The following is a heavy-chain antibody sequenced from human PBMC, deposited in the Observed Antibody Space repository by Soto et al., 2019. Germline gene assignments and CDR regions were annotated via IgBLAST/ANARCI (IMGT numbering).Heavy chain of an antibody. J-gene: IGHJ4*02. D-gene: IGHD6-19*01. Sequence: EVQLLESGGGLVQPGGSLRLSCAASGFTFSSYAMNSVRQAPGKGLEWVSGISVGGGNTYYADSVKGRFTISRNNSQNTLYLQMNSPRAEDTAVYFCAKRVGGSSGPFDYWGQGTLVTVSS. CDR2: ISVGGGNT. CDR3: AKRVGGSSGPFDY. V-gene: IGHV3-23*01. CDR1: GFTFSSYA.